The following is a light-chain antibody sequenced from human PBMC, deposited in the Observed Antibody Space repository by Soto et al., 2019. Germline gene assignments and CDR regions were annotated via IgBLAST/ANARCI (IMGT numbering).Light chain of an antibody. CDR1: QNINNY. V-gene: IGKV1-33*01. Sequence: DIQMTQSPSSLSASVGESVTITCQASQNINNYLNWYQQKPGRAPKLLIYDASNLEAGVPSRFRGSGSGTDFTFTISRLQPEDIATYYCQQYENLPTFGQGTRLEI. CDR2: DAS. J-gene: IGKJ5*01. CDR3: QQYENLPT.